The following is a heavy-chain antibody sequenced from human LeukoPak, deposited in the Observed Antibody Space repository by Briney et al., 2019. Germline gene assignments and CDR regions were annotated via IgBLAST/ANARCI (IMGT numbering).Heavy chain of an antibody. Sequence: ASVKVSCKASGYTFTKYGINWVRQAPGQRLEWMGWINAGNGNTKYSQKFQGRVTITRDTSASTAYMELSSLRSEDTAVYYCASGRGSHGDIWGQGTMVTVSS. J-gene: IGHJ3*02. CDR3: ASGRGSHGDI. D-gene: IGHD2-15*01. V-gene: IGHV1-3*01. CDR2: INAGNGNT. CDR1: GYTFTKYG.